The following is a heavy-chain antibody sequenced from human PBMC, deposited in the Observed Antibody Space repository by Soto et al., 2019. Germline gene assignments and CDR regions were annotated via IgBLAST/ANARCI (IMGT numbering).Heavy chain of an antibody. CDR1: GGSFSGYY. Sequence: QVQLQQWGAGLLKPSETLSLTCAVYGGSFSGYYWSWIRQPPGKGLEWIGEINHSGSTNYNPSLKSRATIXXDXSXXHFSLKLSSVTASVTAVYYCARGRGLFGGATSLDYWGQGTLVTVSS. V-gene: IGHV4-34*01. CDR2: INHSGST. D-gene: IGHD1-26*01. J-gene: IGHJ4*02. CDR3: ARGRGLFGGATSLDY.